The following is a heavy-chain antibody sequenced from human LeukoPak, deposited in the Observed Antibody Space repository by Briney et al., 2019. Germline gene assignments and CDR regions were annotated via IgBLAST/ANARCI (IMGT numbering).Heavy chain of an antibody. D-gene: IGHD3-9*01. J-gene: IGHJ5*02. CDR1: GGSFSGYY. V-gene: IGHV4-34*01. CDR2: INHSGST. CDR3: ARGSDILTGYYRT. Sequence: SETLSLTCAVYGGSFSGYYWSWIRQPPGKGLEWIGEINHSGSTNYNPSLKSRVTISVDTSKNQFSLRLSSVTAADTAVYYCARGSDILTGYYRTWGQGTLVTVSS.